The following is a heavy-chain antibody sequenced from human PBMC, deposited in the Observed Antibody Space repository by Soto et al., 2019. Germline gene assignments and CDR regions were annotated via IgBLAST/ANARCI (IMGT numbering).Heavy chain of an antibody. V-gene: IGHV1-69*13. D-gene: IGHD3-16*01. CDR3: ARERKDYVWGSYSYWFDP. J-gene: IGHJ5*02. CDR1: GCTFSSYA. CDR2: IIPIFGTA. Sequence: GASVKVSCKASGCTFSSYAISWVRQAPGQGLEWMGGIIPIFGTANYAQKFQGRVTITADESTSTAYMELSSLRSEDTAVYYCARERKDYVWGSYSYWFDPWGQGTLVTVSS.